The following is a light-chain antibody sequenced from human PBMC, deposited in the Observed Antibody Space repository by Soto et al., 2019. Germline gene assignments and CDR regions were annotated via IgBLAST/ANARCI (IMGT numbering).Light chain of an antibody. CDR2: SAS. J-gene: IGKJ3*01. CDR1: QSVSSN. CDR3: QQYNNWPPIFT. Sequence: EIVMTQSPATLSVSPGERATLSCRASQSVSSNLAWYQQKPGQAPRLLIYSASTRATGIPARFSGSGSGTDVTLTISSLQSEDFAVYYCQQYNNWPPIFTFGPGTKVDI. V-gene: IGKV3-15*01.